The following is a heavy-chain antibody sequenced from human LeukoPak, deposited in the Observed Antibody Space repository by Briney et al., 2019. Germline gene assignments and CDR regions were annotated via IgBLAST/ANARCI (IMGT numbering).Heavy chain of an antibody. V-gene: IGHV3-7*01. CDR1: GFIFSSYW. CDR2: IKEDGSDK. Sequence: GGSLRLSCAASGFIFSSYWMAWVRQAPGKGLEWVANIKEDGSDKNYVDSVKGRFTISRQNAKNSLFLQMNSLRAEDTAVYYCARHRSGGSQDDAFDIWGQGTMVTVSS. J-gene: IGHJ3*02. CDR3: ARHRSGGSQDDAFDI. D-gene: IGHD2-15*01.